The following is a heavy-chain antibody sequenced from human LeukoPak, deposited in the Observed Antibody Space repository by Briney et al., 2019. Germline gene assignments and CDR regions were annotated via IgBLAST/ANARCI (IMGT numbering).Heavy chain of an antibody. D-gene: IGHD6-13*01. CDR2: IYYSGST. V-gene: IGHV4-39*07. CDR1: GGSISSSSYY. Sequence: PSETLSLTCTVSGGSISSSSYYWGWIRQPPGKGLEWIGSIYYSGSTYYNPSLKSRVTISVDTSKNQFSLKLSSVTAADTAVYYCARVRAAGTSWFDPWGQGTLVTVSS. J-gene: IGHJ5*02. CDR3: ARVRAAGTSWFDP.